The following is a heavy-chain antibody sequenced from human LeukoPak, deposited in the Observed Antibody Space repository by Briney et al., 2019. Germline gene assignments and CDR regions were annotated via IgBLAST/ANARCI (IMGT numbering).Heavy chain of an antibody. J-gene: IGHJ4*02. CDR3: ARRSDDYDSSAYYH. Sequence: ASVKVSCKTSGYTFTSYDLNWVRQATGQGLERMGWANPNSGNTGYAQKFQGRVTMTMDPSISTAYMELSSLRSEDTAVYYCARRSDDYDSSAYYHWGQGTLVTVSS. CDR2: ANPNSGNT. CDR1: GYTFTSYD. V-gene: IGHV1-8*01. D-gene: IGHD3-22*01.